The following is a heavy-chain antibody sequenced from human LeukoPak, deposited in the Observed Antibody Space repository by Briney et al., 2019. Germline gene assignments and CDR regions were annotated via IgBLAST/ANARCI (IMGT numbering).Heavy chain of an antibody. J-gene: IGHJ4*02. CDR3: ARRGLAAALFR. Sequence: GGSLRLSCAPSGFTFSSYAMSWVPQAPGGGLEWVSDISGSGGSTYYADSVKGRFTISRDNSKNTLYLQMNRLRAEDTAVYYCARRGLAAALFRWGQGTLVTVSS. V-gene: IGHV3-23*01. D-gene: IGHD6-13*01. CDR1: GFTFSSYA. CDR2: ISGSGGST.